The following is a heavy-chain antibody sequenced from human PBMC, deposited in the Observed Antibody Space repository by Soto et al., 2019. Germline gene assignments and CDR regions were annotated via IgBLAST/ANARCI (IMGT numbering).Heavy chain of an antibody. D-gene: IGHD3-22*01. CDR3: ARDFGGKRSYYDSSAYEYYFDY. CDR2: ISASNGNT. CDR1: GYTFTSYG. V-gene: IGHV1-18*01. Sequence: QVQLVQSGAEVKNSGASVKVSCKASGYTFTSYGFSWVRQAPGQGLEWMGWISASNGNTNYAQKLQGRVTMTTDTSTGTAYMELRSLRSDDTATYYCARDFGGKRSYYDSSAYEYYFDYWGQGTLVTVSS. J-gene: IGHJ4*02.